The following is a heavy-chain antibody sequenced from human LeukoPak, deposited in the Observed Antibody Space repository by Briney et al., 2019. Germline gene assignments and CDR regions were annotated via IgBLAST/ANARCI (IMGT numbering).Heavy chain of an antibody. CDR2: IYSGGST. V-gene: IGHV3-53*01. D-gene: IGHD6-19*01. J-gene: IGHJ4*02. CDR3: ARAGSSGWYADY. CDR1: GFTVSSNY. Sequence: GGSLRLSCAASGFTVSSNYMSWVRQAPGKGLEWVSVIYSGGSTYYADSVKGRFTISRDNSKNTLYFQMNSLRAEDTAVYYCARAGSSGWYADYWGQGTLVTVSS.